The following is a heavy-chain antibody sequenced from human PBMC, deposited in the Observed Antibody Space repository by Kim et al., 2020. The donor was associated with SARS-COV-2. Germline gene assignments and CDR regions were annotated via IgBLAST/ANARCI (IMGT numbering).Heavy chain of an antibody. V-gene: IGHV3-9*01. CDR2: ISWNSGSI. CDR3: AKERYALGGFDY. D-gene: IGHD3-16*01. Sequence: GGSLRLSCAASGFTFDDYAMHWVRQAPGKGLEWVSGISWNSGSIGYADSVKGRFTISRDNAKNSLYLQMNSLRAEDTALYYCAKERYALGGFDYWGQGTLVTVSS. J-gene: IGHJ4*02. CDR1: GFTFDDYA.